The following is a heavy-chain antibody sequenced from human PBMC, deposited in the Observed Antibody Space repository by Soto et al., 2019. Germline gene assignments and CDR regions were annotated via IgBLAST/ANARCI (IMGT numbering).Heavy chain of an antibody. CDR3: TRVENDYSNSIVWFDP. V-gene: IGHV3-49*03. J-gene: IGHJ5*02. Sequence: AGGSLRLSCTASGFTFGDYAMSWFRQAPGKGPEWVGFIRSKAYGGTTEYAASVKGRFTISRDDSKSIAYLQMNSLKTEDTAVYYCTRVENDYSNSIVWFDPWGQGTLVTVSS. CDR1: GFTFGDYA. CDR2: IRSKAYGGTT. D-gene: IGHD4-4*01.